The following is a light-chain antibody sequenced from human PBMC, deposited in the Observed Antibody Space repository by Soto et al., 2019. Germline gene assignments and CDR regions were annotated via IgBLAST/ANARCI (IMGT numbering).Light chain of an antibody. CDR1: QGIRND. Sequence: DIPLTQSPSSLYALVGAGVTITGLASQGIRNDLGWYQQKPGKAPKLLIYAASSLQSGVPPRFSGSGSGTEFTLTISSLQPEDFATYYCLQHNTFWTFGQGTKVDI. V-gene: IGKV1-17*01. CDR3: LQHNTFWT. CDR2: AAS. J-gene: IGKJ1*01.